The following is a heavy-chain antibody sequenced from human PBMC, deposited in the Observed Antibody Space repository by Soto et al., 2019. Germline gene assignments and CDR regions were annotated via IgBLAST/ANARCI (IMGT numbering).Heavy chain of an antibody. CDR1: GFTFSSYS. V-gene: IGHV3-21*01. Sequence: PGGSLRLSCAAPGFTFSSYSMNWVRQAPGKGLEWVSSISSSSSYIYYADSVKGRFTISRDNAKNSLYLQMNSLRAEDKAVYYCARDQPGYSYGYGLGYWGQGT. CDR2: ISSSSSYI. J-gene: IGHJ4*02. D-gene: IGHD5-18*01. CDR3: ARDQPGYSYGYGLGY.